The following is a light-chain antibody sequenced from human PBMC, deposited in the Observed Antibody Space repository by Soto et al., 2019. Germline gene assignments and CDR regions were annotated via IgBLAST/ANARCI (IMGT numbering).Light chain of an antibody. J-gene: IGKJ4*01. CDR3: QHYNNWLGT. Sequence: EVVLTQSPATLSLSPGERATLSCRASENVRTFVDWYQQKPGKAPRLLIYGASTRATGIPARFSGSGSGTEFTLTISSLQSEDFAVYYCQHYNNWLGTFGGGTKVDI. CDR2: GAS. V-gene: IGKV3-15*01. CDR1: ENVRTF.